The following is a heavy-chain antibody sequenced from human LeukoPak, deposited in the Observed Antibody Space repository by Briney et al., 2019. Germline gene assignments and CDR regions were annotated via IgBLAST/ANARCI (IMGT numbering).Heavy chain of an antibody. CDR3: ARGRGRCSSTSCYAWIRPFDY. D-gene: IGHD2-2*01. CDR1: GGTFINYA. J-gene: IGHJ4*02. Sequence: ASVTVSFMSSGGTFINYAISGVRQAPGQGREGMGGIIPIFGTSHYAQKFQGRVTITADESTSTAYMELSSLRSEDTAVYYCARGRGRCSSTSCYAWIRPFDYWGQGTLVTVSS. V-gene: IGHV1-69*13. CDR2: IIPIFGTS.